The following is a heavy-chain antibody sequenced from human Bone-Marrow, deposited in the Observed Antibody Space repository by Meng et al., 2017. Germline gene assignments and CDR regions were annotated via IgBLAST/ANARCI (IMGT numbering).Heavy chain of an antibody. Sequence: ASVKVSCKPSGYNFPDYYIHWVRRAPGQGLEWMGRINPKSGDTHYAQKFQARVTMTGDTSISTAYMELSGLRSDDTAMYYCARDRPLTGDFSDYWGQGTLVTVSS. V-gene: IGHV1-2*06. CDR2: INPKSGDT. J-gene: IGHJ4*02. CDR3: ARDRPLTGDFSDY. CDR1: GYNFPDYY. D-gene: IGHD2-21*02.